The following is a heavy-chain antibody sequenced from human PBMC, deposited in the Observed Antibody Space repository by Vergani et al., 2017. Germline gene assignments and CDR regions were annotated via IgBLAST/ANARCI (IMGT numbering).Heavy chain of an antibody. CDR1: GYSFTSYW. CDR3: ARSRTGQLERLGEYNWFDP. J-gene: IGHJ5*02. D-gene: IGHD1-1*01. Sequence: EVQLVQSGAEVKKPGESLKISCKGSGYSFTSYWIGWVRQMPGKGREWMGIIYPGDSDTRYSPSFQGQGTIPADKSISTAYLQWSSRKASDTAMYYCARSRTGQLERLGEYNWFDPWGQGTLVTVSS. CDR2: IYPGDSDT. V-gene: IGHV5-51*01.